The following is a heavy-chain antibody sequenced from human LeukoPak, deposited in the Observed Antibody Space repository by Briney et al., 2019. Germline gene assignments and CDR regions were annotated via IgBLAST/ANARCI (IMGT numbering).Heavy chain of an antibody. CDR3: AKGSRGQYCSSTSCYDTFDY. J-gene: IGHJ4*02. V-gene: IGHV3-53*01. Sequence: GGSLRLSCAASGFTVSSNYMSWVRQAPGKGLEWVSVIDSGGSTYYADSVKGRFTISRDNSKNTLYLQMNSLRAEDTAVYYCAKGSRGQYCSSTSCYDTFDYWGQGTLVTVSS. D-gene: IGHD2-2*01. CDR1: GFTVSSNY. CDR2: IDSGGST.